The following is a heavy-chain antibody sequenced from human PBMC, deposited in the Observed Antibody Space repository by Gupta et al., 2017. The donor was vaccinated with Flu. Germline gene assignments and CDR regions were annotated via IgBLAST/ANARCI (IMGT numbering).Heavy chain of an antibody. Sequence: LEWLVWFKAGNGNPKYSQKFQGRVTITRDTSASTAYMELSSLRSEDTAVYYCARAEGEGYDLGYWGQGTLVTVSS. CDR2: FKAGNGNP. V-gene: IGHV1-3*01. D-gene: IGHD2-2*01. J-gene: IGHJ4*02. CDR3: ARAEGEGYDLGY.